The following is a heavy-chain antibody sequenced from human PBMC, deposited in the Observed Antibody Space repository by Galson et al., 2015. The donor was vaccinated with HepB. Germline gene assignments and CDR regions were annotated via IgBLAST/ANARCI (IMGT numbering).Heavy chain of an antibody. CDR3: ARLNWRLHGFDYGDPVDY. D-gene: IGHD5-12*01. J-gene: IGHJ4*02. V-gene: IGHV3-11*06. Sequence: SLRLSCAVSGFTFSDDSMSWIRQAPGKGLEWISYVSTVSGHTNYADSVKGRFTISRDNAKNSLYLQMNSLRVEDTAVYYCARLNWRLHGFDYGDPVDYWGQAALVPVSS. CDR1: GFTFSDDS. CDR2: VSTVSGHT.